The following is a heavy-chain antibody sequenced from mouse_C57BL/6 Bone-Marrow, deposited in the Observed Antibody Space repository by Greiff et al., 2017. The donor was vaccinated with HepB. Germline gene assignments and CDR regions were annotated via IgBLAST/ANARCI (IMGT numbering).Heavy chain of an antibody. J-gene: IGHJ1*03. CDR2: IYPRSGNT. CDR1: GYTFTSYG. CDR3: TVSYDGDYWVWYFDV. V-gene: IGHV1-81*01. Sequence: QVQLQQSGAELARPGASVKLSCKASGYTFTSYGISWVKQRTGQGLEWIGEIYPRSGNTYYNEKFKGKATLTADKSSRTAYMELRSLTAEDSAVYFCTVSYDGDYWVWYFDVWGTGTTVTVSS. D-gene: IGHD2-3*01.